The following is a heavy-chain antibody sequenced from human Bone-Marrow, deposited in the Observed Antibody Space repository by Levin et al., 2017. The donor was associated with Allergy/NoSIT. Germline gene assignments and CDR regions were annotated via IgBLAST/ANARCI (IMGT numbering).Heavy chain of an antibody. CDR1: GFTFSSHA. V-gene: IGHV3-30*04. D-gene: IGHD3-10*01. Sequence: GESLKISCAASGFTFSSHAMHWVRQAPGKGLEWVAVISHDGRNKYYADSVKGRFTISRDNSRNTVDLLMNSLRPEDTALYYCAKDFYSGGAWLRAHDSWGQGTLVTVSS. J-gene: IGHJ4*02. CDR3: AKDFYSGGAWLRAHDS. CDR2: ISHDGRNK.